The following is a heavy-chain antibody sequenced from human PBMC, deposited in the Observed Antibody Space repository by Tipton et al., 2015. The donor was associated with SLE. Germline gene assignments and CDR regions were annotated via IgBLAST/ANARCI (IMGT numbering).Heavy chain of an antibody. J-gene: IGHJ4*02. Sequence: SLRLSCAASGFTFSTSAMHWVRQAQGKGLRWVAVIWYAGSNKFYADSVKGRFTISRDKSKKTVSLQMNSLRVEDTAVYFCARGRGGEFLGYWGQGTLVTVSS. CDR2: IWYAGSNK. V-gene: IGHV3-33*01. CDR1: GFTFSTSA. D-gene: IGHD3-16*01. CDR3: ARGRGGEFLGY.